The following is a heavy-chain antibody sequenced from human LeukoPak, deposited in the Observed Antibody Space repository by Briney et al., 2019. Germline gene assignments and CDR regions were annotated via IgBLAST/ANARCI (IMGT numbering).Heavy chain of an antibody. CDR1: GGSISSGNYY. Sequence: SQTLSLTCTVSGGSISSGNYYWNWIRQPAGKGLEWIGRIYTSENTNYNPSLKSRVTMSVDTSKNQFSLKLSSVTAADTAVYYCARERHWFDPWGQGTLVTVSS. J-gene: IGHJ5*02. CDR3: ARERHWFDP. V-gene: IGHV4-61*02. CDR2: IYTSENT.